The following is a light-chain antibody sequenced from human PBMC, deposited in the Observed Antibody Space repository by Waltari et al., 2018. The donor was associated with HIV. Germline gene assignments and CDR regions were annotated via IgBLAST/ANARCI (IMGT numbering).Light chain of an antibody. J-gene: IGKJ1*01. CDR1: QSIVSW. Sequence: DIQMTQSPSTLSASVGDSVTITDLASQSIVSWLAWYQQKAGKAPKSLIYEASNLESRVPSRFSVPGSETEFALTINSLQPDDFATYCCQHFNTDSGTFGQGTKVEIK. CDR3: QHFNTDSGT. CDR2: EAS. V-gene: IGKV1-5*03.